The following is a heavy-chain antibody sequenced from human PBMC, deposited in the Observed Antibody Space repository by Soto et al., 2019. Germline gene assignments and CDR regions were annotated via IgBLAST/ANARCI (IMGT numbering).Heavy chain of an antibody. CDR1: GFSFSTYG. J-gene: IGHJ6*03. Sequence: PGGSLRLSCAASGFSFSTYGMTWVRQAPGKGLEWVSGISWNSGSIGYADSVKGRFTISRDNAKNSLYLQMNSLRAEDTALYYCAKSRLTYYYYYYMDVWGKGTTVTVSS. CDR2: ISWNSGSI. D-gene: IGHD5-12*01. CDR3: AKSRLTYYYYYYMDV. V-gene: IGHV3-9*01.